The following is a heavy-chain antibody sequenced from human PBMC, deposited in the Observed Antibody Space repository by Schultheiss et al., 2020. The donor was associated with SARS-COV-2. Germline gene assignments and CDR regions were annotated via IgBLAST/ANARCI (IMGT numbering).Heavy chain of an antibody. V-gene: IGHV4-30-2*01. D-gene: IGHD3-9*01. Sequence: SETLSLTCTVSGGSISSGGYSWSWIRQPPGKGLEWIGYIYYSGSTYYNPSLKSRVTISVDRSKNQFSLKLSSVTAADTAVYYCARGGGRVRYFDWLSPNYFDYWGQGTLVTVSS. CDR3: ARGGGRVRYFDWLSPNYFDY. J-gene: IGHJ4*02. CDR1: GGSISSGGYS. CDR2: IYYSGST.